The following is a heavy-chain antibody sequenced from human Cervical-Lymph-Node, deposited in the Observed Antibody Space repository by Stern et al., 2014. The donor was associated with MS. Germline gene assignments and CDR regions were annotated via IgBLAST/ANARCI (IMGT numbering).Heavy chain of an antibody. J-gene: IGHJ3*02. D-gene: IGHD1-26*01. V-gene: IGHV3-30*01. Sequence: VQLVESGGGVVQPGRSLRLSCAASGFTFSSYAMHWVRQAPGKGLEWVAVISYDGSNKYYADSVKGRFTISRDNSKNTLYLQMNSLRAEDTAVYYCARDGATDAFDIWGQGTMVTVSS. CDR3: ARDGATDAFDI. CDR2: ISYDGSNK. CDR1: GFTFSSYA.